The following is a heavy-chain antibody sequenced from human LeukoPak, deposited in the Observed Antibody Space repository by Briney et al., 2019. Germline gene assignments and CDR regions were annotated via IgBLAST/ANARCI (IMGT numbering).Heavy chain of an antibody. Sequence: GGSLRLSCAASGFDFSEHEMDWVRQAPGRGHEWPARIRNKNHGYTTEYAASVKGRFTISRDDLTNSLRLQMNSLNTDDTAVYYCVRPSQGYFQNWGQGTLVTVSS. CDR2: IRNKNHGYTT. CDR3: VRPSQGYFQN. CDR1: GFDFSEHE. V-gene: IGHV3-72*01. J-gene: IGHJ1*01.